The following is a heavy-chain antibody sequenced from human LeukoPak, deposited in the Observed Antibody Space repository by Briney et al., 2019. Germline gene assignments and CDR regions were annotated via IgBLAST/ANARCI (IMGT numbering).Heavy chain of an antibody. CDR1: GGSISSYY. CDR2: IYYSGST. D-gene: IGHD3-10*01. CDR3: ARGRITPQNFDY. V-gene: IGHV4-59*01. Sequence: PSETLSLTCTVSGGSISSYYWSWLRQPPGKGLEWIGYIYYSGSTNYNPSLKSRVTISVDTSKNQFSLKLSSVTAADTAVYYCARGRITPQNFDYWGQGTLVTVSS. J-gene: IGHJ4*02.